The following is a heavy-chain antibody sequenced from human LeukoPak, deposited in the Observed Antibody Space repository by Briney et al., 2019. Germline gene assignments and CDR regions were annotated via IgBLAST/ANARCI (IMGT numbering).Heavy chain of an antibody. V-gene: IGHV1-8*01. J-gene: IGHJ6*03. CDR2: MNPNSGNT. CDR3: ARARRITIFGVALRPYYMDV. CDR1: GYTFTSYD. D-gene: IGHD3-3*01. Sequence: ASVKVSCKASGYTFTSYDINWVRQATGQGLEWMGWMNPNSGNTGYAQKFQGRVTMTRNTSISTAYMKLSSLRSEDTTVYYCARARRITIFGVALRPYYMDVWGKGTTVTVSS.